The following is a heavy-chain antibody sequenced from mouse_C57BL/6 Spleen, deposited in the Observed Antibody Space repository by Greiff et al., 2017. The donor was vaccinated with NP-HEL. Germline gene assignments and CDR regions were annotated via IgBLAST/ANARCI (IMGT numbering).Heavy chain of an antibody. J-gene: IGHJ2*01. CDR2: IHPNSGST. CDR1: GYTFTSYW. D-gene: IGHD2-2*01. Sequence: QVQLQQSGAELVKPGASVKLSCKASGYTFTSYWMHWVKQRPGQGLEWIGMIHPNSGSTNYNEKFKSKATLTVDKSSSTAYMQLSSLTSEDSAVYYCARGLRQDHFDYWGQGTTLTVSS. V-gene: IGHV1-64*01. CDR3: ARGLRQDHFDY.